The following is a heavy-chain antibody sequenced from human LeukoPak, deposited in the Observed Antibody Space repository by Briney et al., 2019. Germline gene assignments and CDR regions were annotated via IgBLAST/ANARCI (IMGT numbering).Heavy chain of an antibody. CDR3: ARDQWILRGSYWFDF. V-gene: IGHV1-18*04. CDR1: GFTFTSYD. CDR2: IGVYNGNT. Sequence: ASVKVSCKTSGFTFTSYDIAWVRQAPGQGLEWMGWIGVYNGNTSKAQNLQGRVTMTTDPSTSTAYLELRSLRSDDTAVYYCARDQWILRGSYWFDFWGQGTLVTVTS. D-gene: IGHD1-26*01. J-gene: IGHJ4*02.